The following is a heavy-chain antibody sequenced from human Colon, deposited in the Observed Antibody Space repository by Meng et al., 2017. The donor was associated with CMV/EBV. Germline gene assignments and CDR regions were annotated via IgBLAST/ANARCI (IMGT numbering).Heavy chain of an antibody. CDR3: ARRLDDSSPDY. D-gene: IGHD6-6*01. V-gene: IGHV5-51*01. CDR2: IYPDDSDT. CDR1: GYSFATYW. J-gene: IGHJ4*02. Sequence: KVSCKFSGYSFATYWIGWVRQMPGKGLEWMGIIYPDDSDTRYSPSFQGRVTISADKSISTAYLQWSSLKASDTAMYYCARRLDDSSPDYWGQGTLVTVSS.